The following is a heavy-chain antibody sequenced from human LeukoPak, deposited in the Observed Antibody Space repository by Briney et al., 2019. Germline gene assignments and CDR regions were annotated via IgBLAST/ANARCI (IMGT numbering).Heavy chain of an antibody. J-gene: IGHJ4*02. CDR2: INPNSGNT. V-gene: IGHV1-8*01. CDR3: ARGQPQELLWFGELTGFDY. CDR1: GYTFTNYA. D-gene: IGHD3-10*01. Sequence: ASVKVSCKTSGYTFTNYAIHWVRQATGQGLEWMGWINPNSGNTGYAQKFQGRVTMTRNTSISTAYMELSSLRSEDTAVYYCARGQPQELLWFGELTGFDYWGQGTLVTVSS.